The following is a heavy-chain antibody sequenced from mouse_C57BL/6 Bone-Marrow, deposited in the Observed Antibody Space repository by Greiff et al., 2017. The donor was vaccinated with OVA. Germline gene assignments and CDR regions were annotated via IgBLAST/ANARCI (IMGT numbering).Heavy chain of an antibody. CDR2: IYPRDGST. V-gene: IGHV1-78*01. CDR3: ARWRIQSAITTVVEGYFDD. CDR1: GYTFTDHT. D-gene: IGHD1-1*01. J-gene: IGHJ2*01. Sequence: VQLQQSDAELVKPGASVKISCKVSGYTFTDHTIHWMKQRPEQGLEWIGYIYPRDGSTKYNEKFKGKATLTADKSSSTAYMQLNSLTSEDSAVYFWARWRIQSAITTVVEGYFDDWGQGTTLTVSS.